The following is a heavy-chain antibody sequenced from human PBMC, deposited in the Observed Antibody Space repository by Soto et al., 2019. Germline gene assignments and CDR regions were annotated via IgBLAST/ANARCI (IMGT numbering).Heavy chain of an antibody. Sequence: EVQLVESGGGLVQPGGSLRLSCAASGFTFSSNWMVWVRQAPGKGLEWVANIKPDGSEKYYVDSVKGRFTISRDNARKSLYLQMNSLRAEDTAVYYCVRDAHRGGDFDYWGQGTLVTVSS. J-gene: IGHJ4*02. CDR1: GFTFSSNW. D-gene: IGHD3-10*01. CDR2: IKPDGSEK. CDR3: VRDAHRGGDFDY. V-gene: IGHV3-7*04.